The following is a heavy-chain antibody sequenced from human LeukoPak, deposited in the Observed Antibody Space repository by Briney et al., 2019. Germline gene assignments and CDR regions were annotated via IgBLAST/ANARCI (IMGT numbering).Heavy chain of an antibody. D-gene: IGHD2-2*01. V-gene: IGHV4-61*01. CDR3: ARVSVVVPAAREP. CDR2: IYYSGST. J-gene: IGHJ5*02. Sequence: SETLSLTCTVSGVSVSSGSYYWSWIRQPPGKGLEWIGYIYYSGSTNYNPSLKSRVTISVDTSKNQFSLKLSSVTAADTAVYYCARVSVVVPAAREPWGQGTLVTVSS. CDR1: GVSVSSGSYY.